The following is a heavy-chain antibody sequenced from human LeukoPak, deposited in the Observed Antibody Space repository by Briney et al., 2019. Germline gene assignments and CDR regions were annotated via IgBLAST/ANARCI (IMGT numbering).Heavy chain of an antibody. CDR1: GYSITSGYY. CDR3: ARDSQNYYDSSGYPDY. CDR2: IYHSGST. V-gene: IGHV4-38-2*02. D-gene: IGHD3-22*01. J-gene: IGHJ4*02. Sequence: PSETLSLTCTVSGYSITSGYYWGWLRQPPGKGLEWIGSIYHSGSTFYNPSLKSRVTISVDTSKNQFSLKLSSVTAADTAVYYCARDSQNYYDSSGYPDYWGQGTLVTVSS.